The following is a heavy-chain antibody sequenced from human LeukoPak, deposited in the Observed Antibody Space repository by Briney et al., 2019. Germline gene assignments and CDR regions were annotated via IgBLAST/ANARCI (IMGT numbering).Heavy chain of an antibody. CDR1: GYTFTSYY. J-gene: IGHJ3*02. Sequence: ASVKVSCKASGYTFTSYYMHWMRQAPGQGLEWMGIINPSGGSTSYAQKFQGRVTMTRDMSTSTVYMELSSLRSEDTAVYYCATYRAASDAFDIWGQGTMVTVSS. V-gene: IGHV1-46*01. D-gene: IGHD6-13*01. CDR3: ATYRAASDAFDI. CDR2: INPSGGST.